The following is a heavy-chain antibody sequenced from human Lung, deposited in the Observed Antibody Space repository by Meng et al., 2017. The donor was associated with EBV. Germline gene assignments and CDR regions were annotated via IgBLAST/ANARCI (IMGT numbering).Heavy chain of an antibody. Sequence: RGGVGGGVVPPGESRDSCLAAPGLSFSCFAMHSGRQGPGKGLEWAAIISFDGKTKDYGDSVKGRFTISRDNSKNMLYLQMNSLRAEDTAVYYCARDSAGFSTGWYFDYWGQGALVTVSS. D-gene: IGHD2-2*01. CDR3: ARDSAGFSTGWYFDY. V-gene: IGHV3-30*04. J-gene: IGHJ4*02. CDR1: GLSFSCFA. CDR2: ISFDGKTK.